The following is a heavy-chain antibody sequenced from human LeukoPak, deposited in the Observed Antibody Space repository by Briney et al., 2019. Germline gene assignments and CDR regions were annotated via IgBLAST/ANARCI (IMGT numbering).Heavy chain of an antibody. CDR1: GFTFSIYA. D-gene: IGHD3-22*01. CDR3: AKGLFESSIDTGGYFQL. J-gene: IGHJ1*01. V-gene: IGHV3-23*01. CDR2: ISGSGINT. Sequence: GGSLRLSCAASGFTFSIYAMNWVRQVPGKGLEWVSGISGSGINTNYADSVKGRFTISRDNSKNTLYLQMHSLRAEDTAIYHCAKGLFESSIDTGGYFQLWGQGTLVTVSS.